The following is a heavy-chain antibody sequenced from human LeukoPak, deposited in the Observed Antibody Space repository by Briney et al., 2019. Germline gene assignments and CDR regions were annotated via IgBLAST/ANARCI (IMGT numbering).Heavy chain of an antibody. D-gene: IGHD2-2*01. Sequence: SGPTLVNPTQTLTLTCIFSGFSLSTSGMCVSWIRQPPGKALEWLARIDWDDDKYYSTSLKTRLTISKGTSKNQVVLTMTNMDPVDTATYYCARIYRYCSTTSCYVPDYWGQGTLVTVSS. CDR2: IDWDDDK. CDR3: ARIYRYCSTTSCYVPDY. CDR1: GFSLSTSGMC. V-gene: IGHV2-70*11. J-gene: IGHJ4*02.